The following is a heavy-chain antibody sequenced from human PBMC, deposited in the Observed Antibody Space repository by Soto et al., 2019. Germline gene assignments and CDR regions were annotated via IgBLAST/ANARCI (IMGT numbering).Heavy chain of an antibody. Sequence: QVQLVQSGAEVMKPGSSVKVSCKASGGSFGKSAINWVRQTPGQGLEWLGGFIPVYRTLNYAQKFQGRVTITADESTGTAYMTLSSLASDDTAVYYCATGVIWIGYFTVDSWGQGTRVTVSS. CDR2: FIPVYRTL. D-gene: IGHD3-3*01. CDR1: GGSFGKSA. V-gene: IGHV1-69*01. CDR3: ATGVIWIGYFTVDS. J-gene: IGHJ4*02.